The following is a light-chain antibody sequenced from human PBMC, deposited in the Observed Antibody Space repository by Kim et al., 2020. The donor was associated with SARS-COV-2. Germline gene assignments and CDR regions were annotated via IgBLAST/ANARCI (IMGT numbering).Light chain of an antibody. CDR2: DVS. V-gene: IGLV2-14*04. CDR1: SSDVGGYNY. J-gene: IGLJ3*02. Sequence: GQSITISCTGTSSDVGGYNYVSWYQQHPGKAPKLMIYDVSKRPSGVSNRFSGSKSGNTASLTISGLQAEDEADYYCSSYTSRSTWVFGGGTKVTVL. CDR3: SSYTSRSTWV.